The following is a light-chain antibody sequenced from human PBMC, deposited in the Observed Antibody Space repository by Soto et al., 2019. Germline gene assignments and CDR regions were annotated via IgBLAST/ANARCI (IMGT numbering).Light chain of an antibody. J-gene: IGLJ2*01. CDR1: SSDVGYYNY. CDR3: CSYAGSYTEV. V-gene: IGLV2-11*01. CDR2: DVS. Sequence: QSALTQPRSVSGSPGQSVTISCTGTSSDVGYYNYVSWYQQHPGKAPKLMIYDVSKRPSGVPDRFSGSKSGNTASLTISGLQAEDEADYYCCSYAGSYTEVFGGGTQLTVL.